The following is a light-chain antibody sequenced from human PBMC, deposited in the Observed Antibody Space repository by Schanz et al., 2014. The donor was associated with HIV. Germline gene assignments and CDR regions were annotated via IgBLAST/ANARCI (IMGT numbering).Light chain of an antibody. Sequence: QFALTQPPSASGSPGQSVTISCTGTSSDVGGYKYVSWYQQHPGKAPKLLIYEATQRPAGVPDRFSGSKSGNTASLTVSGLQAEDEADYYCTSYAGNNIFVFGTGTKVTVL. CDR1: SSDVGGYKY. CDR3: TSYAGNNIFV. V-gene: IGLV2-8*01. CDR2: EAT. J-gene: IGLJ1*01.